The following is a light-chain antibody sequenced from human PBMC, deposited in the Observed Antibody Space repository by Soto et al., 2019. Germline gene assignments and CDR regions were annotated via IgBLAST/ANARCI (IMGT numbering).Light chain of an antibody. CDR1: QRITTY. V-gene: IGKV1-39*01. CDR3: QQTYSTPYT. Sequence: IQMTQSPSSLSASVGDRVTITCRASQRITTYLNWYQQKPGEAPKLLISTSGTLPLGVPSRFSGSGSGTDFSLTITALRPEYFATYFCQQTYSTPYTFGQGTKLEIK. J-gene: IGKJ2*01. CDR2: TSG.